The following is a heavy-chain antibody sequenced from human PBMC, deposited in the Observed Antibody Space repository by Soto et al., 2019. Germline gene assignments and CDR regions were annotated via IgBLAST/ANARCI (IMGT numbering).Heavy chain of an antibody. Sequence: GGSLRLSCAASGFTVSSNYMSWVRQAPGKGLEWVSVIYSGGSTYYADSVKGRFTISRDNSKNTLYLQMNSLRAEDTAVYYCARAGDTKYYYYYGMDVWGQGTTVTVSS. CDR1: GFTVSSNY. CDR2: IYSGGST. CDR3: ARAGDTKYYYYYGMDV. V-gene: IGHV3-53*01. D-gene: IGHD2-21*02. J-gene: IGHJ6*02.